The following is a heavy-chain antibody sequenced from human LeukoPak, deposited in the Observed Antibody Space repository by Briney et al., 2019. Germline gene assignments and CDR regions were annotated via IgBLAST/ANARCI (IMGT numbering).Heavy chain of an antibody. CDR1: GFTFSSYA. CDR2: ISSSSSYI. V-gene: IGHV3-21*01. J-gene: IGHJ6*02. Sequence: GGSLRLSCAASGFTFSSYAMSWVRQAPGKGLEWVSAISSSSSYIYYADSVKGRFTISRDNAKNSLYLQMNSLRAEDTAVYYCARDKGGRGYCSSTSCHTNYYYYGMDVWGQGTTVTVSS. CDR3: ARDKGGRGYCSSTSCHTNYYYYGMDV. D-gene: IGHD2-2*02.